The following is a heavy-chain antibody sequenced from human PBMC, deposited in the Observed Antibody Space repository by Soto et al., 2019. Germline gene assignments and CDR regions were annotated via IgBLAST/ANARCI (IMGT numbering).Heavy chain of an antibody. V-gene: IGHV4-39*01. CDR2: MYYSGGA. Sequence: SETLSLTCAVSGVSIHNSHSFWGWIRQPPGKGLEFIGSMYYSGGATYNPSLKSRVTISLDTSKNQFSLTVNSVTAADTAIYYCGRVVEGATRHTDFDSWGQGTLVTVSS. J-gene: IGHJ5*01. D-gene: IGHD2-15*01. CDR1: GVSIHNSHSF. CDR3: GRVVEGATRHTDFDS.